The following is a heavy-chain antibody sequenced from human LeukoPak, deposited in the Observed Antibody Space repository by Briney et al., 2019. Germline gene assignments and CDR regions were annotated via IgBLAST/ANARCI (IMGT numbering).Heavy chain of an antibody. J-gene: IGHJ4*02. D-gene: IGHD3-3*01. CDR2: IRYDGSNK. CDR3: AKPFWSGSSTDY. CDR1: GFTFSSYG. V-gene: IGHV3-30*02. Sequence: GGSLRLSCAASGFTFSSYGMHWVRQAPGKGLEWVAFIRYDGSNKYYADSVKGRFTISRDNSKSTLYLQMNSLRAEDTAVYYCAKPFWSGSSTDYWGQGTLVTVSS.